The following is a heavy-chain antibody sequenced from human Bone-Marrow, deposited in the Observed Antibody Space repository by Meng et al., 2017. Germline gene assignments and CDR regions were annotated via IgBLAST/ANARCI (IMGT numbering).Heavy chain of an antibody. CDR2: INAVFGTT. CDR1: GGIFSNYV. V-gene: IGHV1-69*05. CDR3: ARKAGNCISTTCYSLDY. J-gene: IGHJ4*01. D-gene: IGHD2-2*01. Sequence: SVKVSCKALGGIFSNYVIGWVRQAPGQGLEWMGGINAVFGTTNYAQKFQGRVTITTDESTSTVYMELTRLTSEDTAVYFCARKAGNCISTTCYSLDYWGHG.